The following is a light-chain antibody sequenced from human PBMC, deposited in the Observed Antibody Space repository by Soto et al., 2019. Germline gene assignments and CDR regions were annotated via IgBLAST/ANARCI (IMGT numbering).Light chain of an antibody. CDR3: QKHRSYPLT. J-gene: IGKJ3*01. V-gene: IGKV1-9*01. Sequence: IQLTQSPSSLSASVGDRVTITCRASQAITSYLAWYQQKPGTAPKLLIYAASTLQSGVPSRFSGSGSGTDFTLTISSLQPEDFATYYCQKHRSYPLTFGPGTKVDIK. CDR2: AAS. CDR1: QAITSY.